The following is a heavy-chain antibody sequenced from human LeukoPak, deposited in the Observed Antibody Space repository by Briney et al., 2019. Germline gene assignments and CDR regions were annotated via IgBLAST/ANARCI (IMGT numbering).Heavy chain of an antibody. Sequence: ASVKVSCKASGYTFTSYGISWVRQAPGQGLEWMGWISAYNGNTNYAQKLQGRVTMTTDTSTSTAYMELRSLRSDDTAVYYCARDLHDRGSSWYGGYYFDYWGQGTLVTVSS. J-gene: IGHJ4*02. CDR2: ISAYNGNT. D-gene: IGHD6-13*01. V-gene: IGHV1-18*01. CDR1: GYTFTSYG. CDR3: ARDLHDRGSSWYGGYYFDY.